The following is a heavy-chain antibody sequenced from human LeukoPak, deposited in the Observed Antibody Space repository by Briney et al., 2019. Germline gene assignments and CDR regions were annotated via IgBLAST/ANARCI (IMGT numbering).Heavy chain of an antibody. CDR3: ARPSYDSSGYEDAFDI. CDR2: IYHSGST. Sequence: SSKTLSLTCAVSGYSISSGYYWGWIRQPPGKGLEWIGSIYHSGSTYYNPSLKSRVTISVDTSKNQFSLKLSSVTAADTAVYYCARPSYDSSGYEDAFDIWGQGTMVTVSS. J-gene: IGHJ3*02. CDR1: GYSISSGYY. D-gene: IGHD3-22*01. V-gene: IGHV4-38-2*01.